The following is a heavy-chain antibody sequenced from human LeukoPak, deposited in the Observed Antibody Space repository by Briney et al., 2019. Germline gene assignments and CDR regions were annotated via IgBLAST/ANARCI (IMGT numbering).Heavy chain of an antibody. CDR1: GGSISSYY. V-gene: IGHV4-39*01. Sequence: SETLSLTCTVSGGSISSYYWSWIRQPPGKGLEWIGSIYYSGITYYNPSLKSRVTISVDTSKTQFSLKLSSVTAADTAVYYCARVDIVVVPSSNFDYWGQGTLVTVSS. CDR3: ARVDIVVVPSSNFDY. J-gene: IGHJ4*02. D-gene: IGHD2-2*01. CDR2: IYYSGIT.